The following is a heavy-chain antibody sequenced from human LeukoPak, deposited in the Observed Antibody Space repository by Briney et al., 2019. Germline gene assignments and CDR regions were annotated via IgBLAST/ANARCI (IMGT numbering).Heavy chain of an antibody. V-gene: IGHV3-11*04. Sequence: LSLTCAVYGGSFSGYYWSWIRQAPGKGLEWVSYISSSGSTIYYADSVKGRFTISRDNAKNSLYLQMNSLRAEDTAVYYCARDYGDSTWPYWGQGTLVTVSS. D-gene: IGHD4-17*01. CDR1: GGSFSGYY. J-gene: IGHJ4*02. CDR2: ISSSGSTI. CDR3: ARDYGDSTWPY.